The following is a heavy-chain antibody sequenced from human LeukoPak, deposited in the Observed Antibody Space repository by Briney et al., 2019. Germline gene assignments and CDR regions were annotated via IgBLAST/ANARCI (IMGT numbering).Heavy chain of an antibody. CDR2: ISGSGGST. D-gene: IGHD6-19*01. CDR3: AKDRLFIAVAGTSDY. J-gene: IGHJ4*02. Sequence: GGSLRLSCAASGFTFSSYAMIWVRQARGKGLEWVSAISGSGGSTYHADSVKGRFTISRDNSKNTLYLQMNSLRAEDTAVYYCAKDRLFIAVAGTSDYWGQGTLVTVSS. V-gene: IGHV3-23*01. CDR1: GFTFSSYA.